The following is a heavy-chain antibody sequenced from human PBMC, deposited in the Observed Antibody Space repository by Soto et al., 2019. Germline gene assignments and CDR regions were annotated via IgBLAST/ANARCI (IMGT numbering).Heavy chain of an antibody. J-gene: IGHJ6*02. V-gene: IGHV4-34*01. CDR2: INHSGSS. D-gene: IGHD3-9*01. CDR3: ARNADYDILTGYYGMDV. CDR1: GGSFSGYY. Sequence: SETLSLTCAVYGGSFSGYYWSWIRQPPGKGLEWIGEINHSGSSNYNPSLKSRVTISVDTSKNQFSLKLSSVTAADTAVYYCARNADYDILTGYYGMDVWGQGTTVTVSS.